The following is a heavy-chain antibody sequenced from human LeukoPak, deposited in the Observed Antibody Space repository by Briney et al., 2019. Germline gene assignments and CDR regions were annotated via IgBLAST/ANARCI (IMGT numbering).Heavy chain of an antibody. CDR3: ARDGIDGFIDF. Sequence: GGSLRLSCAASGFTFSSYWLSWVRQAPGKGLEWVANIDKDGSKKYYVDSVKGRFTISRDNAKNSLYLQMNSLRVEDTAVCYCARDGIDGFIDFWGQGTLVTVSS. CDR1: GFTFSSYW. D-gene: IGHD5-24*01. CDR2: IDKDGSKK. V-gene: IGHV3-7*01. J-gene: IGHJ4*02.